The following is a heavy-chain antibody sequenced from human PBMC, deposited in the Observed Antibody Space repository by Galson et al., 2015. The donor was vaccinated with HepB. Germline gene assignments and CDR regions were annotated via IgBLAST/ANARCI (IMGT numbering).Heavy chain of an antibody. CDR1: GYTFTSYG. Sequence: SVKVSCKASGYTFTSYGISWVRQAPGQGLEWMGWISAYNGNTSYAQKLQGRVTMTTDTSTSTAYMELRSLRSDDTAVYYCARDRGDVLLWFRDQYYFDYWGQGTLVTVSS. J-gene: IGHJ4*02. CDR2: ISAYNGNT. D-gene: IGHD3-10*01. V-gene: IGHV1-18*01. CDR3: ARDRGDVLLWFRDQYYFDY.